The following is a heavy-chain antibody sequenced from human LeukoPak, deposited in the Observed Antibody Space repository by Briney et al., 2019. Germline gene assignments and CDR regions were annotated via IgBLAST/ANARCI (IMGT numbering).Heavy chain of an antibody. CDR3: ARGSFITIFGVVPRPSNPQKYYFDY. CDR1: GGSFSGYY. D-gene: IGHD3-3*01. CDR2: INHSGST. V-gene: IGHV4-34*01. Sequence: SETLSLTCAVYGGSFSGYYWSWIRQPPGKGLEWIGEINHSGSTNYNPSLKSRVTISADTSKNQFSLKLSSVTAADTAVYYCARGSFITIFGVVPRPSNPQKYYFDYWGQGTLVTVSS. J-gene: IGHJ4*02.